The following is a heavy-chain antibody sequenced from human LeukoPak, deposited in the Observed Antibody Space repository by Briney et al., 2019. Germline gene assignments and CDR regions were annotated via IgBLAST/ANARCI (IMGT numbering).Heavy chain of an antibody. Sequence: GASVKVSCKASGYTFTGYYMHWVRQAPGPGLEWMGWINPNSGGTNYAQKFQGRVTMTRDTSISTAYMELSRLRSDDTAVYYCARDLRVVVRGVSNWFDPWGQGTLVTVSS. V-gene: IGHV1-2*02. J-gene: IGHJ5*02. CDR3: ARDLRVVVRGVSNWFDP. D-gene: IGHD3-10*01. CDR1: GYTFTGYY. CDR2: INPNSGGT.